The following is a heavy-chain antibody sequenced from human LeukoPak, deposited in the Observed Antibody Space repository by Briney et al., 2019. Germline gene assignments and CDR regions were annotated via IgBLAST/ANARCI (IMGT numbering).Heavy chain of an antibody. J-gene: IGHJ4*02. Sequence: PSETLSLTCTGSGASISSSSSSWGWVRQPPGKGPEWIGRIYYSGLTYDNPSLKSRVSISVDPSKNHFSLKVSSVTAADTAVYYCASGTFDDYGDYDRGDYFDHWGQGTLVTVSS. CDR2: IYYSGLT. V-gene: IGHV4-39*02. CDR1: GASISSSSSS. D-gene: IGHD4-17*01. CDR3: ASGTFDDYGDYDRGDYFDH.